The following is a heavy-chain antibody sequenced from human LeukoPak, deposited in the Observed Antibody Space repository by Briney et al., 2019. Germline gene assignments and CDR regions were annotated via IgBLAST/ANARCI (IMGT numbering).Heavy chain of an antibody. J-gene: IGHJ4*02. Sequence: SQTLSLTCTVSGGSISSGSYDWSWIRQPAGKGLEWIGRIYTSGSTNYNPSLKSRVTISVDTSKNQFSLKLSSVTAADTAVYYCAREVGIAAAGQVYFDYWGQGTLVTVSS. CDR1: GGSISSGSYD. V-gene: IGHV4-61*02. CDR3: AREVGIAAAGQVYFDY. CDR2: IYTSGST. D-gene: IGHD6-13*01.